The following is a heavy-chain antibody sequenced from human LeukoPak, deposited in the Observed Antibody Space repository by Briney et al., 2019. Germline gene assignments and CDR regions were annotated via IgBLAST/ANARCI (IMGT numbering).Heavy chain of an antibody. CDR3: AKDGRFLEWLPPYFDY. J-gene: IGHJ4*02. D-gene: IGHD3-3*01. Sequence: GGSLRLSCAASGFTFSSYAMSWVRQAPGKGLEWVSAISGSGGSTYYADSVKGRFTTSRDNSKNTLYLQMNSLRAEDTAVYYCAKDGRFLEWLPPYFDYWGQGTLVTVSS. CDR1: GFTFSSYA. V-gene: IGHV3-23*01. CDR2: ISGSGGST.